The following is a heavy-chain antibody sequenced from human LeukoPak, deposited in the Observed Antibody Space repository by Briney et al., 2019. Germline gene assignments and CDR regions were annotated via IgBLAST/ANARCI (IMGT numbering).Heavy chain of an antibody. V-gene: IGHV4-30-2*01. CDR3: ARGHYDFWSGYYRYFDY. CDR1: GGSISSGGYP. J-gene: IGHJ4*02. D-gene: IGHD3-3*01. CDR2: IYHSGST. Sequence: SETLSLTCAVSGGSISSGGYPWSWIRQPPGKGLEWIGYIYHSGSTYYNPSLKSRVTISVDRSKNQFSLKLSSVTAADTAVYYCARGHYDFWSGYYRYFDYWGQGTLVTVSS.